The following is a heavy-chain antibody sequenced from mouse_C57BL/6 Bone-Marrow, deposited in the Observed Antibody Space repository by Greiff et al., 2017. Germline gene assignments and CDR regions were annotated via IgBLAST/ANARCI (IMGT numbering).Heavy chain of an antibody. Sequence: VQLQQPGAELVKPGASVKLSCKASGYTFTSYWMQWVKQRPGQGLEWLGEIDPSDSYTNSNQKFKGTATLTVDTSSSTAYMQLSSLTSEDSAVYYCARRGWDDYWGQGTTLTVSS. CDR2: IDPSDSYT. V-gene: IGHV1-50*01. CDR1: GYTFTSYW. CDR3: ARRGWDDY. D-gene: IGHD4-1*01. J-gene: IGHJ2*01.